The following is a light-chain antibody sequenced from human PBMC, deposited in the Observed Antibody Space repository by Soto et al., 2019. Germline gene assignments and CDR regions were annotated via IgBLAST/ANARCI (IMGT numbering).Light chain of an antibody. CDR2: GVS. CDR3: SSYTSSTAYV. Sequence: QSVLTQPASVSGSPGQSITISCSGTSSDVGGYNYVSWYQQHPGKAPKLMIYGVSNRPSGVSDRFSGAKSGNAASLTISELQADDEADYYCSSYTSSTAYVFGTGTKVTVL. J-gene: IGLJ1*01. V-gene: IGLV2-14*01. CDR1: SSDVGGYNY.